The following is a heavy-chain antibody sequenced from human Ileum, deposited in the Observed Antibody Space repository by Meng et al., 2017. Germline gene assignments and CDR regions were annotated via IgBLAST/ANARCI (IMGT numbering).Heavy chain of an antibody. CDR3: ARDQIGDYVWDY. Sequence: QVQLGQSGAEVKKPGASVKVSCKASGYTFTSTNYGISWMRQAPGQGLEWMGWVSTYNDDTNHVQKFQDRVTMTTDTSTSTVYMELRSLRSDDTAVYYCARDQIGDYVWDYWGQGTLVTVSS. CDR1: GYTFTSTNYG. D-gene: IGHD4-17*01. V-gene: IGHV1-18*01. J-gene: IGHJ4*02. CDR2: VSTYNDDT.